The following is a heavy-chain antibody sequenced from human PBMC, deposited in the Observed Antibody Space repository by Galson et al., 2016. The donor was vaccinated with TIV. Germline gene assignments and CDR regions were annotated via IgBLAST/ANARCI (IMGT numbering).Heavy chain of an antibody. D-gene: IGHD2-21*01. Sequence: SLRLSCAASGFIVSGNYMTWVRQAPGKGLEWVSLIYSDGTTNYADSVKGRFTISRDNSKNTVYLQMNSLRGDDTAVYYCARDRRHCGNECYLYYYYGMDVWGQGTLVTVSS. J-gene: IGHJ6*02. CDR1: GFIVSGNY. CDR2: IYSDGTT. CDR3: ARDRRHCGNECYLYYYYGMDV. V-gene: IGHV3-66*02.